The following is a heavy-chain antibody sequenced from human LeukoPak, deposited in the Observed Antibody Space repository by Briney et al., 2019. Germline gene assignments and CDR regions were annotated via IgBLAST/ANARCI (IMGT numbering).Heavy chain of an antibody. Sequence: ASVKVSCKASGYTFTSYYMHWVRQAPGQGLEWMGIVNPSGGSTSYAQKFQGRVTMTRDTSTSTVYMGLSSLRSEDTAVYYCARDVRSASYYYYMDVWGKGTTVTVSS. CDR2: VNPSGGST. CDR3: ARDVRSASYYYYMDV. CDR1: GYTFTSYY. V-gene: IGHV1-46*01. J-gene: IGHJ6*03. D-gene: IGHD3-10*02.